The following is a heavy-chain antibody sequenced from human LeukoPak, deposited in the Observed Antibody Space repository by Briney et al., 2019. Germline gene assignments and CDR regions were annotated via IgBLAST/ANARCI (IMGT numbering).Heavy chain of an antibody. CDR2: IYYSGST. V-gene: IGHV4-59*01. CDR1: GGSISSYY. J-gene: IGHJ5*02. D-gene: IGHD1-20*01. CDR3: ARVGNWNDGWFDP. Sequence: SETLPLTCTVSGGSISSYYWSWIRQPPGKGLEWIGYIYYSGSTNYNPSLKSRDTISVDTSKNQFSLKLSSVTAADTAVYYCARVGNWNDGWFDPWGQGTLVTVSS.